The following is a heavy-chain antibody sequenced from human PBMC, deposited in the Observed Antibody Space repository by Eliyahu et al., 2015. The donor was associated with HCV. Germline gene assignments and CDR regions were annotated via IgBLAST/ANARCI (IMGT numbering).Heavy chain of an antibody. Sequence: QVHLVESGGGMVQPGGSLRLSCAASGFFFXXFGXPWVRQAPGKGLEWVAVISYDEDNTHYSDFAKGRFTISRDNSKNTLYLQMNSLRDEDTAVYYCAKGGYYRGETCYFDYYYYMDGWGNGTTVTVSS. CDR2: ISYDEDNT. CDR3: AKGGYYRGETCYFDYYYYMDG. J-gene: IGHJ6*03. CDR1: GFFFXXFG. D-gene: IGHD2-15*01. V-gene: IGHV3-30*18.